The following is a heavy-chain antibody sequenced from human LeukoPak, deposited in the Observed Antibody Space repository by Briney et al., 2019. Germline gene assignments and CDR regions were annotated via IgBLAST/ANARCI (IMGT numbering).Heavy chain of an antibody. V-gene: IGHV1-24*01. Sequence: ASVKVSCKVSGYTLTELSMHWVRQAPGKGLEWMGGFDPEDSDTIYAQKFQGRVTMTEDTSTDTAYMELSSLRSEDTAVYYCATGRRGQWLEGPYYFDYWGQGTLVTVSS. CDR1: GYTLTELS. D-gene: IGHD6-19*01. J-gene: IGHJ4*02. CDR2: FDPEDSDT. CDR3: ATGRRGQWLEGPYYFDY.